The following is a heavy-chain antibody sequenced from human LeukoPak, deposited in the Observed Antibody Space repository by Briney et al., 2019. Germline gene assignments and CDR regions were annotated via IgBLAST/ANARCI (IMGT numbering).Heavy chain of an antibody. J-gene: IGHJ4*02. D-gene: IGHD6-13*01. CDR3: ARMLAATGSGFDY. V-gene: IGHV5-51*01. Sequence: GNSLKISCKGSGYSFTKYWIGWVRQMPGKGLEWMGIIYPGDSDTRYSPSSQGQVTISADKSISTAYLQWSSLKASDTAMYYCARMLAATGSGFDYWDQGTLVTVSS. CDR2: IYPGDSDT. CDR1: GYSFTKYW.